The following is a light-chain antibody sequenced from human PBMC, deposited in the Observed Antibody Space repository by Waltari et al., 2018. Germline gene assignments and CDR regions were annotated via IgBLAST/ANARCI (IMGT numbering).Light chain of an antibody. J-gene: IGKJ5*01. CDR2: WAS. V-gene: IGKV4-1*01. CDR3: QRYFDIVL. CDR1: QSAFNNRNNKNN. Sequence: DIVVTQSPHSLAVSLGERATINCNPGQSAFNNRNNKNNLAWYQPKPGQPPKLLIYWASTRASGVPDRFSGSGSGTDFTLTISSLQAEDVAVYYCQRYFDIVLFGQGTRVEIK.